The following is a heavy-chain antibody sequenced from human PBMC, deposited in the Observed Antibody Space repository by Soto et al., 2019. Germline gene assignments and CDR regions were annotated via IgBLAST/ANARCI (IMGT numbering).Heavy chain of an antibody. CDR3: AREDGYNFLPFD. Sequence: GGSLRLSCAASGFTFSSYGMHWVRQAPGKGLEWVAVIWYDGSNKYYADSVKGRFTISRDNSKNTLYLQMNSLRAEDTAVYYCAREDGYNFLPFDWGQGTLVTVSS. V-gene: IGHV3-33*01. CDR2: IWYDGSNK. J-gene: IGHJ4*02. CDR1: GFTFSSYG. D-gene: IGHD1-1*01.